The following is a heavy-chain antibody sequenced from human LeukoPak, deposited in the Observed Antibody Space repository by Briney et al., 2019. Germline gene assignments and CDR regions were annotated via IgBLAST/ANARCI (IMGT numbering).Heavy chain of an antibody. CDR3: ARESYDSSVDY. Sequence: SETLSLTCTVSGGSISSSSYYWGWIRQPPGKGLEWIGYIYYSGSTNYNPSLKSRVTISVDTSKNQFSLKLSSVTAADTAVYYCARESYDSSVDYWGQGTLVTVSS. CDR2: IYYSGST. J-gene: IGHJ4*02. V-gene: IGHV4-61*01. CDR1: GGSISSSSYY. D-gene: IGHD3-22*01.